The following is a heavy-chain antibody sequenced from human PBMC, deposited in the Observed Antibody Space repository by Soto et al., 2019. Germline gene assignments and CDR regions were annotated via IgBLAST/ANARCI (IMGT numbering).Heavy chain of an antibody. CDR3: ARRRYCGADCYSQYDYGMDV. Sequence: QVQLVQSGAEMEKPGSSVKVSCRSGGDTFSSYTVSWVRQAPGQGLEWMGRVIPVLGVTNYARKFQGRVSITAEKSTSTAYMELRSLRSEDSGVYYCARRRYCGADCYSQYDYGMDVWGQGTMVTVSS. CDR1: GDTFSSYT. CDR2: VIPVLGVT. V-gene: IGHV1-69*02. J-gene: IGHJ6*02. D-gene: IGHD2-21*02.